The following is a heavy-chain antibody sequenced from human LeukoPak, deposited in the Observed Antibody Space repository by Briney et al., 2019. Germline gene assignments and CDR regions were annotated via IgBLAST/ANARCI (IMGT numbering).Heavy chain of an antibody. CDR1: GYTFTNYW. J-gene: IGHJ4*02. Sequence: PGESLKISCRGSGYTFTNYWIGWVRQMPGKGLEWMGRIDPSDSYANYSPSFQGHVTISADKSISTAYLQWNSLEASDTAMYYCARHARYCGTTSCYFKYWGQGTLVTVSS. D-gene: IGHD2-2*01. CDR3: ARHARYCGTTSCYFKY. CDR2: IDPSDSYA. V-gene: IGHV5-10-1*01.